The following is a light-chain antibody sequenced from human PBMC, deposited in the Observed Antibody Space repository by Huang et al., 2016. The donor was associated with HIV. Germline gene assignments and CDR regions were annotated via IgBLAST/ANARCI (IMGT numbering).Light chain of an antibody. CDR1: QDISKD. CDR2: DAY. V-gene: IGKV1-33*01. Sequence: DIQMTQSPSSLSASVGNRVTITCQASQDISKDFNWYQHKPGKDPKLLMYDAYNLEAGVRSRYSGNTSEKHFTFTISSLRPEDIATCYCQQYDDFPLTFGGGTKVEIK. CDR3: QQYDDFPLT. J-gene: IGKJ4*01.